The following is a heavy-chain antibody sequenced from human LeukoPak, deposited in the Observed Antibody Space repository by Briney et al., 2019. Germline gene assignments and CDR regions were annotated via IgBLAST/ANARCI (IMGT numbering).Heavy chain of an antibody. D-gene: IGHD6-19*01. CDR1: GGSISSNNYY. CDR3: ARVAVANWFDP. CDR2: IYYSGST. V-gene: IGHV4-39*07. Sequence: SETLSLTRIVSGGSISSNNYYWGWIRQPPGKGLEWIGSIYYSGSTNYNPSLKSRVTMSVDTSKNQFSLKLSSVTAADTAVYYCARVAVANWFDPWGQGTLVTVSS. J-gene: IGHJ5*02.